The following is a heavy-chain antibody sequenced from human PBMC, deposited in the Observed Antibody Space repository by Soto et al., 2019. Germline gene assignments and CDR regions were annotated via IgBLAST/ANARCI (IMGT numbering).Heavy chain of an antibody. CDR3: VRRHVSAPGIEWFDP. V-gene: IGHV1-3*01. J-gene: IGHJ5*02. CDR1: GYTFTSYG. D-gene: IGHD6-13*01. CDR2: INAANGDT. Sequence: ASVKVSCKASGYTFTSYGIHWVRQAPGQRLEWMGWINAANGDTKYSPKFQGRVTITRDTSASTAYMELSSLRSEDTAVYYCVRRHVSAPGIEWFDPWGRRNLVRVAS.